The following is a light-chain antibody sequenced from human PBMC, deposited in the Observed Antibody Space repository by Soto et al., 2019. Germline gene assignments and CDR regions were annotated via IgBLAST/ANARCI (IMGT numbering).Light chain of an antibody. V-gene: IGLV2-11*01. J-gene: IGLJ2*01. CDR1: SSDVGGYNY. CDR2: DVS. CDR3: CSYAGSYTFVV. Sequence: QYALTQPRSVSGSPGQSVTISCTGTSSDVGGYNYVSWYQQHPGKAPKLMINDVSKRPSGVPDRFSGSRSGNTASLTISGLQAEDEADYYCCSYAGSYTFVVFGGGTQLTVL.